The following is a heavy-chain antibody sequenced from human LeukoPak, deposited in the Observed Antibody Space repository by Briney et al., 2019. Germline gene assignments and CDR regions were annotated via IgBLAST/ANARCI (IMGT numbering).Heavy chain of an antibody. CDR2: IYTSGST. CDR1: GGSISSYY. V-gene: IGHV4-4*07. CDR3: ARYGSGSLGAFDI. Sequence: PSETLSLTCTVSGGSISSYYWSWIRQPAGKGLEWIGRIYTSGSTNYNPSLKSRVTISLDTSKNQFSLKLTSVTAADTAVYYCARYGSGSLGAFDIWGQGTIVTVSS. D-gene: IGHD3-10*01. J-gene: IGHJ3*02.